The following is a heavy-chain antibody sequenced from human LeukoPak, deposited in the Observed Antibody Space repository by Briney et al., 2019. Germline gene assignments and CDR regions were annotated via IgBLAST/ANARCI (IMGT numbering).Heavy chain of an antibody. CDR1: GYRFNNYA. CDR3: ARDYQTGFTGPGGDF. Sequence: GGSLRLSCATSGYRFNNYAIHWFRQAPGKGLEYVSGINNNGDSTYYANSVKGRFTISRDNSKNTLFLQMGSLTSEDTAVYYCARDYQTGFTGPGGDFWGQGTLVTVSS. CDR2: INNNGDST. V-gene: IGHV3-64*01. J-gene: IGHJ4*02. D-gene: IGHD3-9*01.